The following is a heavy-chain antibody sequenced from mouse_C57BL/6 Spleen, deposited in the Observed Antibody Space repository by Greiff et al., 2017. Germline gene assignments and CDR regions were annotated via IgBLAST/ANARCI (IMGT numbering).Heavy chain of an antibody. CDR3: ARSGDYDSDFDC. CDR1: GYTFTSYW. J-gene: IGHJ2*01. D-gene: IGHD2-4*01. Sequence: VQLQQPGAELVMPGASVKLSCKASGYTFTSYWMHWVKQRPGQGLEWIGEIDPSDSYTNYNQKFKGKSTLTVDTSSSTAYMQLSSLTSEDSAVYYCARSGDYDSDFDCWGQGTTLTVAS. CDR2: IDPSDSYT. V-gene: IGHV1-69*01.